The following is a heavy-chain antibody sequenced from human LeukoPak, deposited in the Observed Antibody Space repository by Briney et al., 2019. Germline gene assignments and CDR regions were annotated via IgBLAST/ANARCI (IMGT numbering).Heavy chain of an antibody. V-gene: IGHV1-69*06. D-gene: IGHD1-14*01. CDR2: IIPIFGTA. J-gene: IGHJ4*02. CDR3: ARDVLAGPGGTLLGYFDY. Sequence: GSSVKVSCKASGGTFSSYTISWVRQAPGQGLEWMGGIIPIFGTANYAQKFQGRVTITADKSTSTAYMELSSLRSEDTAVYYCARDVLAGPGGTLLGYFDYWGQGTLVTVSS. CDR1: GGTFSSYT.